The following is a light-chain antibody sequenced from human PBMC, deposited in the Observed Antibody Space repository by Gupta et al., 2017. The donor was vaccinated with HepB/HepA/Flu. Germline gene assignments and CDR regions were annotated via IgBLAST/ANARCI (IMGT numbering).Light chain of an antibody. CDR3: EEWASSTVV. CDR1: KWGDKY. CDR2: QNS. J-gene: IGLJ2*01. V-gene: IGLV3-1*01. Sequence: YELTQHPAVSVSPGQTASITCSGDKWGDKYACCYQQKPGQSPVLVIYQNSKRPSGIPERFSGKNSGNTAALTIRGNQAVDEADYYCEEWASSTVVFGGGTKLTVL.